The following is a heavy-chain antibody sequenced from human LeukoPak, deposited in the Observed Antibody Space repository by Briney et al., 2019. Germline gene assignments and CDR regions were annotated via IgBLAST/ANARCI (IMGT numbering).Heavy chain of an antibody. CDR1: GFTFSSYG. Sequence: GGSLRLFCAASGFTFSSYGMLWVRQAPGKGLEWVAVMWYDGSNKYYADSVKGRFTISRDNSKHTLYLQMNSLRAEDTAVYYCAREGGGYDELVFDYWGQGTLVTVSS. CDR2: MWYDGSNK. V-gene: IGHV3-33*01. D-gene: IGHD5-12*01. J-gene: IGHJ4*02. CDR3: AREGGGYDELVFDY.